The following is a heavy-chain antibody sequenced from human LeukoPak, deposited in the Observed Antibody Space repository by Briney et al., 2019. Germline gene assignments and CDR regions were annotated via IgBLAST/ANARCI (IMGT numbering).Heavy chain of an antibody. CDR1: GFTFSSYD. Sequence: GGSLRLSCAASGFTFSSYDLSWVRQAPGKGLEWVAVISYDGSNKYYAGSVKGRFTISRDNSKNTLYLQMNSLRAEDTAVYYCARDLGGATHYGMDVWGQGTTVTVSS. CDR3: ARDLGGATHYGMDV. D-gene: IGHD1-26*01. J-gene: IGHJ6*02. V-gene: IGHV3-30*14. CDR2: ISYDGSNK.